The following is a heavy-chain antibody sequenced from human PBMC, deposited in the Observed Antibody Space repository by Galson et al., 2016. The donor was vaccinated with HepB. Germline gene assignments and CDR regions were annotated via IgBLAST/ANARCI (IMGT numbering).Heavy chain of an antibody. V-gene: IGHV1-24*01. CDR3: AREPFISPWDY. Sequence: SVKVSCKVSGYTLTELSMHWVRQGPGKGLEWMGGFDPEDGETIYAQKFQGRVSMTEDTSTAYMELSSLRSEDTAVYFRAREPFISPWDYWGPGTLVTVSA. J-gene: IGHJ4*02. D-gene: IGHD2/OR15-2a*01. CDR2: FDPEDGET. CDR1: GYTLTELS.